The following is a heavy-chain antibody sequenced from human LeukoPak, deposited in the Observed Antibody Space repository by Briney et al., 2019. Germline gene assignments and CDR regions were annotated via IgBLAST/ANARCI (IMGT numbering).Heavy chain of an antibody. CDR2: ISYDGSNK. Sequence: GGSLRLSCAASGFTFSSYAMHWVRQAPGKGLEWVAVISYDGSNKYYADSVKGRFTISRDNSKNTLYLQMNSLRAEDTAVYYCLAARDYWGQGTLVTVSS. D-gene: IGHD2-15*01. J-gene: IGHJ4*02. V-gene: IGHV3-30*14. CDR1: GFTFSSYA. CDR3: LAARDY.